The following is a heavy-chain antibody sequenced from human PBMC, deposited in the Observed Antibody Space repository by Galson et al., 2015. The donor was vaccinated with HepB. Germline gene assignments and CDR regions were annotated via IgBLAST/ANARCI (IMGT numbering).Heavy chain of an antibody. CDR3: ARDLLGYSSGWGWFDP. D-gene: IGHD6-19*01. Sequence: ETLSLTCTVSGGSISSYYWSWIRQPPGKGLEGIGYIYYSGSTNYNPSLKSRVTISVDTSKNQFSLKLSSVTAADTAVYYCARDLLGYSSGWGWFDPWGQGTLVTVSS. J-gene: IGHJ5*02. CDR1: GGSISSYY. V-gene: IGHV4-59*01. CDR2: IYYSGST.